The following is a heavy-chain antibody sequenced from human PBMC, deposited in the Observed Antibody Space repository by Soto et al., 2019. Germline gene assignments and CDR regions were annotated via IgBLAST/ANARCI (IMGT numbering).Heavy chain of an antibody. J-gene: IGHJ4*02. D-gene: IGHD3-3*01. CDR2: ISGSGGST. Sequence: GGSLRLSCAASGFTFSSYAMSWVRQAPGKGLEWVSAISGSGGSTYYADSVKGRFTISRDNSKNTLYLQMNSLRAEDTAVYYCAKIPYDFWSGYYKIYYFDYWGQGTLVTVSS. CDR3: AKIPYDFWSGYYKIYYFDY. CDR1: GFTFSSYA. V-gene: IGHV3-23*01.